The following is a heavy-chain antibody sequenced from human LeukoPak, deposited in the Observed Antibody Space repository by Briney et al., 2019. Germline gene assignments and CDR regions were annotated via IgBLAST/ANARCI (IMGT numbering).Heavy chain of an antibody. CDR1: GGSISSYY. CDR2: IYYSGST. Sequence: PSETLSLTCTVSGGSISSYYWSWIRQPPGKGLEWIGYIYYSGSTNYNPSLKSRVTISVDTSKNQFSLKLSSVTAADTAVYYCARVDGYNRVLDYWGQGTLVTVSS. V-gene: IGHV4-59*01. CDR3: ARVDGYNRVLDY. J-gene: IGHJ4*02. D-gene: IGHD5-24*01.